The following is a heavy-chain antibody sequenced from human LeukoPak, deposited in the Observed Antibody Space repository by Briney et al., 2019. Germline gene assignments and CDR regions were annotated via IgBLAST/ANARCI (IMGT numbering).Heavy chain of an antibody. V-gene: IGHV4-61*01. Sequence: SEPLSLTCTVSGGSVNSANYYWSWIRQPPGEGLEWIGYVYYSGSTNYNPSLKSRVTISVDTSKNQFSLKLSSVTAAATAVYYCARTRGALGYCSGGSCYSNWFDPWGQGTLVTVSS. CDR3: ARTRGALGYCSGGSCYSNWFDP. J-gene: IGHJ5*02. CDR2: VYYSGST. D-gene: IGHD2-15*01. CDR1: GGSVNSANYY.